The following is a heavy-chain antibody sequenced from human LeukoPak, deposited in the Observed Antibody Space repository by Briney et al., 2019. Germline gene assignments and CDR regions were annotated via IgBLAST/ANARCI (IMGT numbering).Heavy chain of an antibody. Sequence: PGGSLRLSCVASGFIFSDYSMNWVRQAPGKGLEWISYVGIDSGNTMYADSVKGRFTISGDRAKNSLYLQMDSLRVEDTAVYYCARYGVSSSTSYIDFWGQGTLVTVSS. D-gene: IGHD2-2*01. CDR1: GFIFSDYS. V-gene: IGHV3-48*01. J-gene: IGHJ4*02. CDR2: VGIDSGNT. CDR3: ARYGVSSSTSYIDF.